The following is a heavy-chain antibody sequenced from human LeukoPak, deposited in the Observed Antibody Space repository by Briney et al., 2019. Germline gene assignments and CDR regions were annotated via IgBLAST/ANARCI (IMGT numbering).Heavy chain of an antibody. J-gene: IGHJ1*01. D-gene: IGHD3-10*01. V-gene: IGHV5-51*01. CDR1: GYSFTNSW. Sequence: GESLQISCKGSGYSFTNSWIGWVRQMPGKGLEWMGIINPGDSDTRYSPSFQGRVTISADKSINTAYLQWSSLKASDTAMYYCATYAGRSSKYFQHWGQGTLVSVSS. CDR2: INPGDSDT. CDR3: ATYAGRSSKYFQH.